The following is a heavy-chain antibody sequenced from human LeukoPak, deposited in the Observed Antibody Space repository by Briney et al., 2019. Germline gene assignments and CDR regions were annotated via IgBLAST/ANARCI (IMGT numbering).Heavy chain of an antibody. J-gene: IGHJ3*02. CDR1: GFTFSGFA. D-gene: IGHD5-24*01. V-gene: IGHV3-23*01. Sequence: PGGSLRLSCAASGFTFSGFAMSWVRRTPGKGLEWVSGISGSGDNTLYADSVKGRFTISRDNSKNTLYLQMNSLRAEDTAVYYCAREMATMVGAFDIWGQGTMVTVSS. CDR3: AREMATMVGAFDI. CDR2: ISGSGDNT.